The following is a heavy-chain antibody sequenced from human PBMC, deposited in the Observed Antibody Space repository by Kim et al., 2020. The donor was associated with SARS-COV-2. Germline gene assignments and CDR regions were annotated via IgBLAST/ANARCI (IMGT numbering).Heavy chain of an antibody. V-gene: IGHV3-21*01. J-gene: IGHJ4*02. D-gene: IGHD3-16*01. CDR3: ARDFMITPLHYFDY. CDR2: IDISSDYK. CDR1: GFDFSTYT. Sequence: GGSLRLSCTASGFDFSTYTMNWVRQAPGKGLQWVSSIDISSDYKYYADSVKGRFTISRDNAKKSLYLQLNSLRAEDTAVYYCARDFMITPLHYFDYWGQGTLVTVSS.